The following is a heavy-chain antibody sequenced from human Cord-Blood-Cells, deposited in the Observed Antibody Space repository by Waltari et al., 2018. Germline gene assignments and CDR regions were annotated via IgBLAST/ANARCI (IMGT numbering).Heavy chain of an antibody. CDR1: GGSISRSSYY. CDR2: IYYSGST. CDR3: ARGACSSTSCYPSDAFDI. Sequence: LTCTVSGGSISRSSYYWGWIRQPPRKGLEWIGSIYYSGSTYYNPSLKSRVTISVDTSKNQFSLKLSSVTAADTAVYYCARGACSSTSCYPSDAFDIWGQGTMVTVSS. J-gene: IGHJ3*02. V-gene: IGHV4-39*01. D-gene: IGHD2-2*01.